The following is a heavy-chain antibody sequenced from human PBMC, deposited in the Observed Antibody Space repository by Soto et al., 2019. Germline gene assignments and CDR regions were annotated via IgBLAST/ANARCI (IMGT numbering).Heavy chain of an antibody. D-gene: IGHD4-17*01. CDR1: GYTFTSYG. CDR2: ISAYNGNT. CDR3: ARDGRDYGDYNPYGMDV. Sequence: QVQLVQSGAEVKKPGASVKVSCKASGYTFTSYGISWVRQAPGQGLEWMGWISAYNGNTNYAQKLQGRVTMTTDTATSTAYMELRSLRSDDTAVYYCARDGRDYGDYNPYGMDVWGQGTTVTVSS. V-gene: IGHV1-18*01. J-gene: IGHJ6*02.